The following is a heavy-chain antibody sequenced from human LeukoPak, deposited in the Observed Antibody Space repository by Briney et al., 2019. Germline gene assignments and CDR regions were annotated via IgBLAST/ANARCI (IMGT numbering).Heavy chain of an antibody. D-gene: IGHD3-3*01. CDR2: IYPGDSDT. CDR1: GYSFTSNW. Sequence: GESLKISCKVSGYSFTSNWIGWVRQMPGKGLEWMGIIYPGDSDTRYSPSFQGQVTISADKSISTAYLQWSSLKATDTAMYYCARGPERPYYDFWSGYYRSYYYYYGMDVWGQGTTVTVSS. CDR3: ARGPERPYYDFWSGYYRSYYYYYGMDV. V-gene: IGHV5-51*01. J-gene: IGHJ6*02.